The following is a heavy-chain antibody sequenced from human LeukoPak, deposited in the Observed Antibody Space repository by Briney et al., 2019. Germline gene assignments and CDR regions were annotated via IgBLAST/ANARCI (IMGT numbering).Heavy chain of an antibody. Sequence: ASVKVSCKASGYTFTSYDINWVRQATGQGLEWMGWMNPNSGNTGYAQKFQGRVTMTRNTSISTAYMELSSLRSEDTAVYYCASRSTYYDFWSGYYDRYYYGMDVWGQGTTVTVSS. CDR3: ASRSTYYDFWSGYYDRYYYGMDV. V-gene: IGHV1-8*01. CDR1: GYTFTSYD. D-gene: IGHD3-3*01. J-gene: IGHJ6*02. CDR2: MNPNSGNT.